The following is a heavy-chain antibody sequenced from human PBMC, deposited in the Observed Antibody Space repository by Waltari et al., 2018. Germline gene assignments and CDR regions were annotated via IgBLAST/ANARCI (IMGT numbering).Heavy chain of an antibody. V-gene: IGHV3-21*01. D-gene: IGHD3-9*01. J-gene: IGHJ6*03. CDR3: ARCPRDYDILTGYYIDYYMDV. CDR2: ISSSSSYI. CDR1: GFTFSSYS. Sequence: EVQLVESGGGLVKPGGSLRLSCAASGFTFSSYSMNWVRQAPGTGLEWVSSISSSSSYIYYADSVKGRFPISRDNAKNSLYLQMNSLRAEDTAVYDCARCPRDYDILTGYYIDYYMDVWGKGTTVTVSS.